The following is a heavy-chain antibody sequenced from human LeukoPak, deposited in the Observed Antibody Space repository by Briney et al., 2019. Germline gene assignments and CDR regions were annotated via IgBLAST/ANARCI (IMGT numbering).Heavy chain of an antibody. J-gene: IGHJ6*02. CDR2: SHHFGRT. CDR1: GESFSGYF. V-gene: IGHV4-34*01. Sequence: SETLSLTCAVYGESFSGYFWTWIRQPPGKGLEWIGESHHFGRTDYNPSLKRRVTIPVDKSKKQFSLNVRSVTDADTAVYFCARGRLQLWSFPLPYNHYAIDVWGQGTTVTVSS. CDR3: ARGRLQLWSFPLPYNHYAIDV. D-gene: IGHD5-18*01.